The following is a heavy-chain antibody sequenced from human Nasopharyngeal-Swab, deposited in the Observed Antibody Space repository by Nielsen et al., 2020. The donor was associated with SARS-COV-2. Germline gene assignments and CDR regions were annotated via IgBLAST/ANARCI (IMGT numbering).Heavy chain of an antibody. CDR3: ARNILTGYYSSDAFDI. CDR2: IKQDGSEK. D-gene: IGHD3-9*01. V-gene: IGHV3-7*01. Sequence: VRQAPGKGLEWVANIKQDGSEKYYVDSVKGRFTISRDNAENSLYLQMSSLRAEDTAVYYCARNILTGYYSSDAFDIWGQGTMVTVSS. J-gene: IGHJ3*02.